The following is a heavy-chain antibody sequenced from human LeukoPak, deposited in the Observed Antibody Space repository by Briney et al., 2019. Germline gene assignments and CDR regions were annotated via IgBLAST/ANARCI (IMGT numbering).Heavy chain of an antibody. Sequence: GGSLRLSCAASGFTFSSYAMSWVRQAPGKGLEWVSAISGSGGRTYYADSVKGRFTISRDNSKNTLYLQMNSLRAEDTAVYYCAKVRLQLYYFDYWGQGTLVTVSS. J-gene: IGHJ4*02. CDR3: AKVRLQLYYFDY. D-gene: IGHD5-24*01. V-gene: IGHV3-23*01. CDR2: ISGSGGRT. CDR1: GFTFSSYA.